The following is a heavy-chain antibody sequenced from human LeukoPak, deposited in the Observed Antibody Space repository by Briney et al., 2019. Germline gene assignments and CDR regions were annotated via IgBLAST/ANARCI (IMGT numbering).Heavy chain of an antibody. CDR3: ARDKGFDI. CDR1: GGSISSSSYY. CDR2: ISYSGTT. V-gene: IGHV4-39*07. J-gene: IGHJ3*02. Sequence: PSETLSLTCIVSGGSISSSSYYWGWIRQPPGEGLEWIETISYSGTTYYNPSLRSRVTISVDTSKNQFSLKLSSVTAADTAVYYCARDKGFDIWGQGTMVTVSS.